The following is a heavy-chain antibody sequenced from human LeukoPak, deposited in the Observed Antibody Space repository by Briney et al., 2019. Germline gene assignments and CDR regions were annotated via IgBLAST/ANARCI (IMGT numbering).Heavy chain of an antibody. V-gene: IGHV4-34*01. CDR1: GGSFSGYY. Sequence: SETLSLTCAVYGGSFSGYYWSWIRQPPGKGLEWIGEINHSGSTNYNPSLKSRVTISVDTSKNQFSLKLSSVTAADTAVYYCARVRYFDWLPDYWGQGTLVTVSS. CDR3: ARVRYFDWLPDY. J-gene: IGHJ4*02. CDR2: INHSGST. D-gene: IGHD3-9*01.